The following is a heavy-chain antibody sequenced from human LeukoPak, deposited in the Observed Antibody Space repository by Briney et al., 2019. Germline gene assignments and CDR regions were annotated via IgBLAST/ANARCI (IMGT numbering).Heavy chain of an antibody. CDR1: GFIFSNFG. J-gene: IGHJ4*02. Sequence: GGSLRLSCAASGFIFSNFGMHWVRQAPGKGLEWVAAIRSDGSDKYFADSVKGRFTISRDKSKSTMYLQMDTLRAEDTAVYYFVRDACFINTCLDYWGQGTLVTVSS. CDR2: IRSDGSDK. D-gene: IGHD3-10*01. V-gene: IGHV3-33*01. CDR3: VRDACFINTCLDY.